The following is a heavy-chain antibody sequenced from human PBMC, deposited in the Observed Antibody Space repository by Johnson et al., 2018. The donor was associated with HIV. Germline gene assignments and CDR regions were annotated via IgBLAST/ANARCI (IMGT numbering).Heavy chain of an antibody. J-gene: IGHJ3*02. D-gene: IGHD2-2*01. CDR3: ARGGSSTSLDAFDI. V-gene: IGHV3-30-3*01. Sequence: VQLVESGGGVVQPGRSLRLSCAASGFTFRSYAMHWVRQAPGRGLEWVAVISYDGSNKYYADSVKGRFTISRDNSKNTLYLQMNSLRAEDTAVYYCARGGSSTSLDAFDIWGQGTMVTVSS. CDR2: ISYDGSNK. CDR1: GFTFRSYA.